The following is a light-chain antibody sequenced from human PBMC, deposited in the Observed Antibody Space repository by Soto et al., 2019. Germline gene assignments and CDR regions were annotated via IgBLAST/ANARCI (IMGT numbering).Light chain of an antibody. CDR2: GAS. CDR3: QQYNSQWT. J-gene: IGKJ1*01. CDR1: ESVSTN. Sequence: EIVLTQSPATLSVSPGDRATLSCRASESVSTNLAWYQQRPGQAPSLLIYGASTRATGIPARFSGSGSGTEFTLTISSLQPDDFATYYCQQYNSQWTFGQGTKVDI. V-gene: IGKV3-15*01.